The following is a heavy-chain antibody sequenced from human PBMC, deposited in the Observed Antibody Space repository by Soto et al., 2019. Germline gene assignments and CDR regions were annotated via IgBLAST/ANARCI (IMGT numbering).Heavy chain of an antibody. V-gene: IGHV3-23*01. CDR3: AKADGQQWLIPHLDN. J-gene: IGHJ4*02. CDR2: ISCCGGSA. CDR1: GFNFKKFA. D-gene: IGHD6-19*01. Sequence: EVQLLESGGGVVQPGGSLRLSCVASGFNFKKFAMAWVRQAAGEGLEWVSGISCCGGSASYADSVKGRFSIARDDSKKTVSLKLNSLRVEDTAQYYCAKADGQQWLIPHLDNWGQGTLVKVS.